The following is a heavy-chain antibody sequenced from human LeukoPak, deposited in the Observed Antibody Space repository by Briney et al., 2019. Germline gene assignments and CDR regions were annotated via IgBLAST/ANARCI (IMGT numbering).Heavy chain of an antibody. V-gene: IGHV3-7*01. J-gene: IGHJ4*02. CDR1: GFTFTTYY. Sequence: GGSLRLSCAASGFTFTTYYMSWVRQAPGKGLEWVANINQDGGEKNYVDSVKGRFTISRDNAKNSLFLQMNSLRAEDTAVYYCARVSQWIVDLTGDYWGQGTLVTVSS. D-gene: IGHD1-26*01. CDR2: INQDGGEK. CDR3: ARVSQWIVDLTGDY.